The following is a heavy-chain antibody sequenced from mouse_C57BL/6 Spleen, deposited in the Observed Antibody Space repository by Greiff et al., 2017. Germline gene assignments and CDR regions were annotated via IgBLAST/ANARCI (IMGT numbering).Heavy chain of an antibody. CDR3: ARDGSSYDAMDD. D-gene: IGHD1-1*01. CDR1: GYTFTSYW. V-gene: IGHV1-7*01. J-gene: IGHJ4*01. CDR2: INPSSGST. Sequence: QVQLQQSGAELANPGASVKLSCKASGYTFTSYWMHWVKQRPGPGLEWIGYINPSSGSTKYNQKFKDKATLTADKSSSTAYMQLSSRTYEDAAVDYCARDGSSYDAMDDGGQGTSGTGSA.